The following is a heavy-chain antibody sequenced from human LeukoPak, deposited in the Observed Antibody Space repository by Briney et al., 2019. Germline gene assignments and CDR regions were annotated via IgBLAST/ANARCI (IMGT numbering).Heavy chain of an antibody. Sequence: SETLSLTCAVYGGSFSGYYWSWIRQPPGKGLEWIGCVHYTGSTKYNPSLQSRVTVSLDTSKSQFSLRLTSVTAADTAVYYCAIRALGYCSGGSCRDYWGQGTLVTVSS. CDR1: GGSFSGYY. CDR3: AIRALGYCSGGSCRDY. J-gene: IGHJ4*02. CDR2: VHYTGST. V-gene: IGHV4-59*01. D-gene: IGHD2-15*01.